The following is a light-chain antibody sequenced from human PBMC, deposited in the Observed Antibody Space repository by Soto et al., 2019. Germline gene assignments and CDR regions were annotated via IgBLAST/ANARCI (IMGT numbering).Light chain of an antibody. J-gene: IGLJ1*01. CDR3: AAWDDSLNARYV. CDR1: SDDIGSNT. Sequence: QSVLAQPASVSGSPGQSITISCTGSSDDIGSNTVNWYQQLPGTAPKLLIYSNNQRPSGVPDRFSGSKSGTSASLAISGLQSEDEADYYCAAWDDSLNARYVFGTGTKVTVL. V-gene: IGLV1-44*01. CDR2: SNN.